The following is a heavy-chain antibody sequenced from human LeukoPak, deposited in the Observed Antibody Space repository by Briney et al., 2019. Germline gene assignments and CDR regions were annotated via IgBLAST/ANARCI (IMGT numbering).Heavy chain of an antibody. D-gene: IGHD2-15*01. CDR1: GYSFTSYW. Sequence: GESLKISCQGSGYSFTSYWISWVRQMPGKGLEWMGRIDPSDSYTNYSPSFQGHVTISADKSISTAYLQWSSLKASDTAMYYCASSRAATAYYYYGMDVWGKGTTVTVSS. J-gene: IGHJ6*04. V-gene: IGHV5-10-1*01. CDR3: ASSRAATAYYYYGMDV. CDR2: IDPSDSYT.